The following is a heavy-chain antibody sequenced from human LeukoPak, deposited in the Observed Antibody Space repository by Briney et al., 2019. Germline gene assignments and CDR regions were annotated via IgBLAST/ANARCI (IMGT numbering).Heavy chain of an antibody. CDR2: ISGSGGST. J-gene: IGHJ4*02. Sequence: PGGSLRLSCAASGFTFSSYAMSWVRQAPGKGLEWVSAISGSGGSTYYADSVKGRFTISRDNSKNTLYLQVNSLRAEDTAVYYCAKDQGRRYDFWSVGPDFDYWGQGTLVTVSS. V-gene: IGHV3-23*01. D-gene: IGHD3-3*01. CDR1: GFTFSSYA. CDR3: AKDQGRRYDFWSVGPDFDY.